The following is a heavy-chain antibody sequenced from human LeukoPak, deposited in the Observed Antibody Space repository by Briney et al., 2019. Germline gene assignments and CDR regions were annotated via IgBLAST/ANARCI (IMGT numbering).Heavy chain of an antibody. Sequence: GGSLRLSCAASGFIFSSYSMNWVRQAPGKGLEWVSYISSSSSTIYYADSVKGRFTISRDNAKNSLYLQMNSLRAEDTAVYYCAKARGLDYYDSSGYGFDYWGQGTLVTVSS. CDR1: GFIFSSYS. CDR2: ISSSSSTI. V-gene: IGHV3-48*04. CDR3: AKARGLDYYDSSGYGFDY. D-gene: IGHD3-22*01. J-gene: IGHJ4*02.